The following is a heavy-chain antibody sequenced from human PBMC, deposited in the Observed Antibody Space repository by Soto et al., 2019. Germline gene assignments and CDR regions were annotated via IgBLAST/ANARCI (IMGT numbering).Heavy chain of an antibody. J-gene: IGHJ5*02. D-gene: IGHD4-17*01. CDR3: ARRVSTVTPYWFDP. CDR2: IYYSGST. V-gene: IGHV4-39*01. Sequence: SETLSLTCTVSGGSISSSSYYWGWIRQPPGKGLEWIGSIYYSGSTYYNPSLKSRVTISVDTSKNQFSLKLSSVTAADTAVYYCARRVSTVTPYWFDPWGQGTLVTVSS. CDR1: GGSISSSSYY.